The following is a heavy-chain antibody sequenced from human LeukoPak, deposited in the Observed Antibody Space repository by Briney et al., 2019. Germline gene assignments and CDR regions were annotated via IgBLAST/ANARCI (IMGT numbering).Heavy chain of an antibody. D-gene: IGHD1-1*01. Sequence: ASVKVSCKASGYTFTGYYMHWVRQAPGQGLEWMGWINPNSGGTNYAQKFQGRVTMTRDTSITTFYMEVSSLRSDDTAVYYCARYNWNDVVSALDYWGQGTLVTVSS. CDR2: INPNSGGT. V-gene: IGHV1-2*02. CDR1: GYTFTGYY. J-gene: IGHJ4*02. CDR3: ARYNWNDVVSALDY.